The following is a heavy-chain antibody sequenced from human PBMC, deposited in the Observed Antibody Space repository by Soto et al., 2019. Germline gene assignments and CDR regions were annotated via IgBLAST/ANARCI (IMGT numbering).Heavy chain of an antibody. CDR2: IRGSSSPI. J-gene: IGHJ6*03. CDR3: AKAGGYYYYYYMDV. D-gene: IGHD3-10*01. Sequence: PGGSLRLSCAAAGFTFGDYGMNWVRQAPGKGLEWVSYIRGSSSPIYYTDSVRGRFTISRDNAKNSLYLQMDSLRAEDTAVYYCAKAGGYYYYYYMDVWGKGTTVTVSS. V-gene: IGHV3-48*01. CDR1: GFTFGDYG.